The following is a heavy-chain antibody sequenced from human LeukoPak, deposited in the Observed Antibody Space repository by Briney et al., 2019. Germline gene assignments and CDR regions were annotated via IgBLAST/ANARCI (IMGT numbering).Heavy chain of an antibody. V-gene: IGHV1-24*01. CDR1: GYTLTELS. Sequence: ASVKVSCKVSGYTLTELSMHWVRQAPGKGIEWMGGFDPEDVETIYAQKFQGRVTMTEDTSTDTAYMELSSLRSEDTAVYYCATVSGTTTLDYYYYMDVWGKGTTVTVSS. CDR3: ATVSGTTTLDYYYYMDV. CDR2: FDPEDVET. J-gene: IGHJ6*03. D-gene: IGHD1-1*01.